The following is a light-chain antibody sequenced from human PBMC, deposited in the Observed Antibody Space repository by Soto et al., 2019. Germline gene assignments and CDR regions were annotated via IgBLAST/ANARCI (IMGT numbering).Light chain of an antibody. CDR1: QSISVH. CDR3: QQSYNLPPT. CDR2: VAS. V-gene: IGKV1-39*01. J-gene: IGKJ1*01. Sequence: DIQMTQSPSSLSASVGDRVTITCRASQSISVHLSWYQQKPRKAQKLLIYVASNWQSGVPSRFSGRGSGTDFTVTSPRLQPEDFATYYCQQSYNLPPTFGQGTKVEIK.